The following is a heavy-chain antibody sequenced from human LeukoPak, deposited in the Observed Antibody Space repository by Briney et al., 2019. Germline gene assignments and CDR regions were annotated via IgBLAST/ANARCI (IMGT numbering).Heavy chain of an antibody. CDR1: GLTFSNAW. V-gene: IGHV3-15*01. J-gene: IGHJ6*02. D-gene: IGHD1-26*01. CDR3: TTESFGGSYYDYYYYGMDV. CDR2: IKSKTDGGTT. Sequence: GGSLRLSCAASGLTFSNAWMSWVRQAPGKGLEWVGRIKSKTDGGTTDYAAPVKGRFTISRDDSKNTLYLQMNSLKTEDTAVYYCTTESFGGSYYDYYYYGMDVWGQGTTVTVSS.